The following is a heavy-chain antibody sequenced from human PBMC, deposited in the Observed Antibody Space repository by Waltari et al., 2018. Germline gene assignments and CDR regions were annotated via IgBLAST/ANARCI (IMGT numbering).Heavy chain of an antibody. Sequence: EVQLVESGGGLVQPGGSLRLAWVGSGLFFSSTIWMSWGRQAPGKGLEGLANINPDGSAKYYVESVKGRFTISRNNAENSVYLQMNSLRADDTAVYYCATSSASAGNDWGQGTLVSVSS. CDR2: INPDGSAK. CDR1: GLFFSSTIW. D-gene: IGHD1-1*01. J-gene: IGHJ4*02. V-gene: IGHV3-7*01. CDR3: ATSSASAGND.